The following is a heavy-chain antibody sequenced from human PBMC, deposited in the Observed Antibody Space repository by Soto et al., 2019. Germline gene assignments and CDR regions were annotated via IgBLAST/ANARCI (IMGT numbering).Heavy chain of an antibody. D-gene: IGHD2-2*01. CDR2: ISSSGDNT. J-gene: IGHJ4*02. Sequence: GGSLRLSCEASGITFSAYAMSWVRQAPGKELEWVSTISSSGDNTFYADSIKSQFTISRDNSKNTLFLQLNSLGAEDTGIYYCAIIRTKCRSINCYYYYFDYWGQGTLVTVSS. CDR1: GITFSAYA. V-gene: IGHV3-23*01. CDR3: AIIRTKCRSINCYYYYFDY.